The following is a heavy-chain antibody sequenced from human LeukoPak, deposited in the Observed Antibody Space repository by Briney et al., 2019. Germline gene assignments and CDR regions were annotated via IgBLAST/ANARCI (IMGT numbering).Heavy chain of an antibody. D-gene: IGHD6-13*01. CDR3: ARDRSSSWEGGNWFDP. V-gene: IGHV1-46*01. J-gene: IGHJ5*02. CDR1: GYTFTSYC. CDR2: INPSGGST. Sequence: ASVKVSCKASGYTFTSYCMHWARQAPGQGLEWMGIINPSGGSTSYAQKFQGRVTMTRDTSTSTVYMELSSLRSEDTAVYYCARDRSSSWEGGNWFDPWGQGTLVTVSS.